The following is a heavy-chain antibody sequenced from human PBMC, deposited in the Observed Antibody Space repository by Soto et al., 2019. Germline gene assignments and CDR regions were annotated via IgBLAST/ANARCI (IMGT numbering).Heavy chain of an antibody. Sequence: GGSLRLSCAASGFTFSSYAMHWVRQAPGKGLEWVAVISYDGGNKYYADSVKGRFTISRDNSKNTLYLQMNSLRAEDTAVYYCARRVPAYSSGWYNGMDVWGQGTTVTVSS. CDR2: ISYDGGNK. J-gene: IGHJ6*02. CDR3: ARRVPAYSSGWYNGMDV. D-gene: IGHD6-19*01. V-gene: IGHV3-30-3*01. CDR1: GFTFSSYA.